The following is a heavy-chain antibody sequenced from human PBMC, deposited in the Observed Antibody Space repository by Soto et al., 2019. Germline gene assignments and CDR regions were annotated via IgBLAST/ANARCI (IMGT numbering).Heavy chain of an antibody. CDR3: ARASSGWFSYYFDY. V-gene: IGHV3-53*01. CDR2: IYSGGST. CDR1: GFTVSSKY. J-gene: IGHJ4*02. Sequence: GGSRRLSCAASGFTVSSKYMSWVRQAPGKGLEWVSVIYSGGSTYYADSGKGRFTISRDNSKNTLYLQMNSLRAEDTAVYYCARASSGWFSYYFDYWGQGTLVTVSS. D-gene: IGHD6-19*01.